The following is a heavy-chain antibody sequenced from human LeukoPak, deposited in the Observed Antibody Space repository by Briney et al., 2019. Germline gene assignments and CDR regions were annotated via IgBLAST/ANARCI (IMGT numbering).Heavy chain of an antibody. D-gene: IGHD3-22*01. V-gene: IGHV1-69*04. J-gene: IGHJ4*02. CDR2: IIPILGIA. Sequence: SVKASCKASGGTFSSYTISWVRQAPGQGLEWMGRIIPILGIANYAQKFQGRVTITADKSTSTAYMGLSSLRSEDTAVYYCARDYSSGYYYAPFDYWGQGTLVTVSS. CDR3: ARDYSSGYYYAPFDY. CDR1: GGTFSSYT.